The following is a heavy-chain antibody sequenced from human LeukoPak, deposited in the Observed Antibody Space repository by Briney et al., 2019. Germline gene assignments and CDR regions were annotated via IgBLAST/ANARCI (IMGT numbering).Heavy chain of an antibody. J-gene: IGHJ6*02. Sequence: GGSLRLSCAAFGFTFSSYWMNWARQAPGKGLEWVASINHNGNVNYYVDSVKGRFTISRDNAKNSLYLQMSNLRAEDTAVYFCARGGGLDVWGQGATVAVSS. D-gene: IGHD3-16*01. CDR1: GFTFSSYW. CDR3: ARGGGLDV. CDR2: INHNGNVN. V-gene: IGHV3-7*03.